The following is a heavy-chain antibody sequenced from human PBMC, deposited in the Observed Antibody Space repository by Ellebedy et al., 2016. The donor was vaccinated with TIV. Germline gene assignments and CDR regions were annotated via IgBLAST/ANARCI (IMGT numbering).Heavy chain of an antibody. CDR2: ITNTGSKM. CDR3: ARGWTGPVFV. CDR1: GFTFSPYS. D-gene: IGHD3/OR15-3a*01. J-gene: IGHJ6*02. Sequence: GESLKISCVASGFTFSPYSMNWVRQAPGKGLEWVSHITNTGSKMYYADSVKGRFTISRDNAKNSLYLQLNSLRDEDTAVYYCARGWTGPVFVWGQGTTVTVSS. V-gene: IGHV3-48*03.